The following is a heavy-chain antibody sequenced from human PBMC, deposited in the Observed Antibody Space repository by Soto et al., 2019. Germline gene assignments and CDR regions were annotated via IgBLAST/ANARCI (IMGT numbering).Heavy chain of an antibody. D-gene: IGHD2-2*01. CDR3: ARSQGSSTSLEIYYYYYYGMDV. J-gene: IGHJ6*02. V-gene: IGHV1-69*01. CDR2: IIPIPGTA. Sequence: HVQLVQSGAEVKKPGSSVKVSCKASGGTFGSYAISWVRQAAGQGLEWMGGIIPIPGTANYAQKFQGRVTIAADESTSTAYMELSSLRSEETAVYYCARSQGSSTSLEIYYYYYYGMDVWGQGTTVTVSS. CDR1: GGTFGSYA.